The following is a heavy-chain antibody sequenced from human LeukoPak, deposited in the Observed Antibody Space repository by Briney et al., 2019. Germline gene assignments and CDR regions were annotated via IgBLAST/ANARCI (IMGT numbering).Heavy chain of an antibody. CDR2: INHSGST. Sequence: SETLSVTCAVYGGSFSGYYWSWIRQPPGNGLEWIGEINHSGSTNYNPSLKSRVTISVDTSKNQFSLKLSSVTAADTAVYYCARNYGCSGGSCYTNSRGGFDPWGQGTLVTVSS. CDR1: GGSFSGYY. J-gene: IGHJ5*02. V-gene: IGHV4-34*01. D-gene: IGHD2-15*01. CDR3: ARNYGCSGGSCYTNSRGGFDP.